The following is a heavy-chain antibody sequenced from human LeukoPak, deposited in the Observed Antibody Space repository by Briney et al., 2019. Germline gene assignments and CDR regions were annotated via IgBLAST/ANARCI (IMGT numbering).Heavy chain of an antibody. J-gene: IGHJ4*02. CDR1: GYTFTGCY. CDR3: ARGGIYCSSTSCYFRYFDY. Sequence: ASVKVSCKASGYTFTGCYMHWVRQAPGQGLEWMGWINPNSGATNYAQKFQGRVTMTRDTSISTAYMELSRLSSVTAADTAVYYCARGGIYCSSTSCYFRYFDYWGQGTLVTVSS. CDR2: INPNSGAT. D-gene: IGHD2-2*01. V-gene: IGHV1-2*02.